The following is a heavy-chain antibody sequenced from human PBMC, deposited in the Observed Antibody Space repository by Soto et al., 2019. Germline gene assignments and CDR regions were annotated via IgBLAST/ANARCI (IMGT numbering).Heavy chain of an antibody. D-gene: IGHD1-1*01. CDR3: ARDPTVTRTIGN. J-gene: IGHJ4*02. V-gene: IGHV1-24*01. Sequence: ASVKVSCKVSGYTLAGLSMHWLRRPHGKVLEWMGGFDPEDGETIYAQMFQGRVTMTEDTSTDTAYMELSSLRAEDTAVYYCARDPTVTRTIGNWGQGTLVTVSS. CDR1: GYTLAGLS. CDR2: FDPEDGET.